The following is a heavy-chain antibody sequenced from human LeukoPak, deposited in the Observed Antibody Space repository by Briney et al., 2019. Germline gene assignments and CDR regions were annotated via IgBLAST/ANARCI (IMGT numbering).Heavy chain of an antibody. CDR2: ISSSGDTI. D-gene: IGHD5-24*01. V-gene: IGHV3-11*01. CDR1: GFTFSDYY. CDR3: ASGYSRLFDY. J-gene: IGHJ4*02. Sequence: GGFLRLSCSASGFTFSDYYMSWIRQAPGKGLEWVSYISSSGDTIYYADSVKGRFTISRDNAKNSLYLQMNSLRAEDTAVYYCASGYSRLFDYWGQGTLVTVSS.